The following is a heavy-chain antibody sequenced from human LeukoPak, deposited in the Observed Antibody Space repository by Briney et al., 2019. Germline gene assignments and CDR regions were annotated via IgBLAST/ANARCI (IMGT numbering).Heavy chain of an antibody. D-gene: IGHD2-8*01. CDR2: INPNSGGT. CDR3: ARVVSYLFDP. V-gene: IGHV1-2*02. J-gene: IGHJ5*02. Sequence: ASVKVSCKASGYTFTGYYIHWAREAPGQGLEWMGWINPNSGGTNYAQKFQGRVTMTRDTSISTAYMELSRLRSDDTAVYYCARVVSYLFDPWGQGTLVTVSS. CDR1: GYTFTGYY.